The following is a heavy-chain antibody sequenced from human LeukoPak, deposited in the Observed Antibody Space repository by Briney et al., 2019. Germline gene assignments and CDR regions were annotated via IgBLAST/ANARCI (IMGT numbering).Heavy chain of an antibody. D-gene: IGHD2-21*02. V-gene: IGHV4-34*01. CDR2: ISYSGST. CDR1: GGYFSGFY. Sequence: SETLSLTRVVDGGYFSGFYWTWIRQAPGKGLEWIGEISYSGSTKYNPSLKSRVTIEVDTSKKQISLKLSSVTAADRAVYYCAKGKAGHYQSVTDEYSSYMDVWGKGTTVIVSS. CDR3: AKGKAGHYQSVTDEYSSYMDV. J-gene: IGHJ6*03.